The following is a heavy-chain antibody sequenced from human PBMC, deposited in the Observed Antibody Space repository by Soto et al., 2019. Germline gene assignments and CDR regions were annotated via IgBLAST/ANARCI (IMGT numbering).Heavy chain of an antibody. CDR3: ARGRPVMGRPPVGEVVITLSYFDD. CDR2: INHSGTT. V-gene: IGHV4-34*01. CDR1: GGSFSVYY. D-gene: IGHD3-22*01. J-gene: IGHJ4*02. Sequence: PSETLSLTCAVYGGSFSVYYWSWLRQPPGKGLEWIGEINHSGTTNNNPSLESRLTVSVDASKSQFSLKLRSVTAADAAVYYCARGRPVMGRPPVGEVVITLSYFDDWGEGTPVTVSS.